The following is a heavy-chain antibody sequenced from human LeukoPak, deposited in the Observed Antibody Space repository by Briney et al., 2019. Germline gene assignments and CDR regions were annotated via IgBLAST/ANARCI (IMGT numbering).Heavy chain of an antibody. CDR1: GGSISSYD. CDR3: AKERRAAGSNWFDP. D-gene: IGHD6-13*01. V-gene: IGHV4-4*07. CDR2: FYTGGTA. Sequence: PSETLSLTCTVSGGSISSYDWSWIRQPAGKGLEWIGRFYTGGTANYNPYFKSRVTMSVDTSKNQFSLKLRSVTAADTAVYYCAKERRAAGSNWFDPWGQGTLVTVSS. J-gene: IGHJ5*02.